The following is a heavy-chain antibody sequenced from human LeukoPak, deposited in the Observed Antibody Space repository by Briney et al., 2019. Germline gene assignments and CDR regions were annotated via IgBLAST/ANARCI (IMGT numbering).Heavy chain of an antibody. CDR2: ISYDGSNK. J-gene: IGHJ5*02. V-gene: IGHV3-30-3*01. Sequence: GGSLTLSCAASGFTFSSHAMHWVRQAPGKGLEWVAVISYDGSNKYYADSVKGRFTISRDNSKNTLYLQMNSLRAEDTAVYYCARGPRFDPWGQGTLVTVSS. CDR1: GFTFSSHA. CDR3: ARGPRFDP.